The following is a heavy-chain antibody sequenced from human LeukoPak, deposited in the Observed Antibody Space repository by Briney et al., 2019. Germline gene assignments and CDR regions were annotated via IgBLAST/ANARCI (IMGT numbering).Heavy chain of an antibody. CDR1: GFSFSEYW. V-gene: IGHV3-7*02. D-gene: IGHD2-15*01. CDR2: IKPDGSEI. Sequence: GGSLRLSCAASGFSFSEYWMDWARQAPGKGLEWVANIKPDGSEIYYVDAVKGRFTISRDNAKNSLYLQMNSLRAEDTAVYYCTRSLDYWGQGTLVTVSS. CDR3: TRSLDY. J-gene: IGHJ4*02.